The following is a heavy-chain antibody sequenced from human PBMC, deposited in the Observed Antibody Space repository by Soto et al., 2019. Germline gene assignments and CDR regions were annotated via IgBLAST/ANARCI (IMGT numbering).Heavy chain of an antibody. CDR3: ANQRTSSWYSWVTAIPDY. Sequence: GGSLRLSCAASGFTFSSYAMSWVRQAPGKGLEWVSAISGSGGSTYYADSVKGRFTISRDNSKNTLYLQMNSLRAEDTAVYYCANQRTSSWYSWVTAIPDYWGQGTLVTVSS. D-gene: IGHD2-21*02. CDR1: GFTFSSYA. CDR2: ISGSGGST. V-gene: IGHV3-23*01. J-gene: IGHJ4*02.